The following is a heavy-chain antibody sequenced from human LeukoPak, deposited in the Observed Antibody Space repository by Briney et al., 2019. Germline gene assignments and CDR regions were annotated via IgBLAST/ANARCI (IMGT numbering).Heavy chain of an antibody. CDR3: ARVPLGGNAFDI. D-gene: IGHD2-15*01. CDR1: GGSVSSGSYY. V-gene: IGHV4-61*01. CDR2: IYYSGST. J-gene: IGHJ3*02. Sequence: SETLSLTCAVSGGSVSSGSYYWSWVRQPPGTGLEWIGYIYYSGSTNYNPSLKSRVTISVDTSKNQFSLKLSSVTTADTAVYYCARVPLGGNAFDIWGQGTMVTVSS.